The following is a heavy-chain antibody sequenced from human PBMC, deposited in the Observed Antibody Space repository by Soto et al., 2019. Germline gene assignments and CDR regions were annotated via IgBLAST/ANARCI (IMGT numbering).Heavy chain of an antibody. CDR3: ARHESGSYHHPEYFQH. Sequence: SETLSLTCTVSGGSISSSSYYWGWIRQPPGKGLEWIGSIYYSGSTYYNPSLKSRVTISVDTSKNQFSLKLSSVTAADTAVYYCARHESGSYHHPEYFQHWGQGTLVTVSS. D-gene: IGHD1-26*01. CDR2: IYYSGST. J-gene: IGHJ1*01. V-gene: IGHV4-39*01. CDR1: GGSISSSSYY.